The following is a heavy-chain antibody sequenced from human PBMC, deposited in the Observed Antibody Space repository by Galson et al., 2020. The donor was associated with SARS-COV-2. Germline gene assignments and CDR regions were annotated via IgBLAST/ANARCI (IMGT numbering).Heavy chain of an antibody. CDR1: GGTFSSYT. V-gene: IGHV1-69*04. J-gene: IGHJ6*02. Sequence: SVKVSCKASGGTFSSYTISWVRQAPGQGLEWMGRIIPILGIANYAQKFQGRVTITADKSTNTAYMELSSLRSEDTAVYYCARDSDAYDFWSGYYGYGMDVWGQGTTVTVSS. CDR3: ARDSDAYDFWSGYYGYGMDV. CDR2: IIPILGIA. D-gene: IGHD3-3*01.